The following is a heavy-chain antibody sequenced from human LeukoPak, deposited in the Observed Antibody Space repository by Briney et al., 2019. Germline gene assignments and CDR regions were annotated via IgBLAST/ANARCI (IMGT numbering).Heavy chain of an antibody. CDR3: ARVTAMVTPFFDY. V-gene: IGHV4-59*01. Sequence: SETLSLTCTVSGGSISSYYWSWIRQPPGKGLEWIGYIYYSGSTNYNPSLKSRVIISVDTSKNQFSLKLSSVTAADTAVYYCARVTAMVTPFFDYWGQGTLVTVSS. J-gene: IGHJ4*02. CDR2: IYYSGST. CDR1: GGSISSYY. D-gene: IGHD5-18*01.